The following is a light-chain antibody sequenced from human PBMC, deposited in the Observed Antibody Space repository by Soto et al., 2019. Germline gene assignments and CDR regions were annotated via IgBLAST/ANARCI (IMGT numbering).Light chain of an antibody. J-gene: IGLJ1*01. CDR3: SAYAGRNXFEV. CDR2: GVS. CDR1: SSDVCGYNY. Sequence: QSLLAQPPSASGSPVQSVTISCTGTSSDVCGYNYVSWYQQHPGKAPKLMIYGVSKRPSGFPDRFYGSKSGNTASLTVSGLQTEDEDDYYCSAYAGRNXFEVFGTGTKVXV. V-gene: IGLV2-8*01.